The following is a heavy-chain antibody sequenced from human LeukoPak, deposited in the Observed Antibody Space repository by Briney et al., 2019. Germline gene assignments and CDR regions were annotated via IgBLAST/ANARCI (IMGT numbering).Heavy chain of an antibody. CDR3: ARDVEYSYGYEYYYYGMDV. V-gene: IGHV3-7*01. CDR1: GFTFSSHW. J-gene: IGHJ6*02. CDR2: IKQDGSEK. D-gene: IGHD5-18*01. Sequence: GGSLRLSCAASGFTFSSHWMSWVRQAPGKGLEWVANIKQDGSEKYYVDSVKGRFTISRDNAKNSLYLQMNSLRAEDTAVYYCARDVEYSYGYEYYYYGMDVWGQGTTVTVSS.